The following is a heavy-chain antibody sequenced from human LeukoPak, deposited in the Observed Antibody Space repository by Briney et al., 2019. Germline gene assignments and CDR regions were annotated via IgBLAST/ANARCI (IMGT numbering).Heavy chain of an antibody. V-gene: IGHV3-21*01. Sequence: PGGSLRLSCAASGFTFSSYSMNWVRQAPGKGLEWVSSISSSSSYIYYADSVKGRFTISRDNAKNSLYLQMNSLRAEDTAVYYCARDRERGVNDPYYFDYWGQGTLVTVSS. CDR2: ISSSSSYI. CDR3: ARDRERGVNDPYYFDY. J-gene: IGHJ4*02. CDR1: GFTFSSYS. D-gene: IGHD3-10*01.